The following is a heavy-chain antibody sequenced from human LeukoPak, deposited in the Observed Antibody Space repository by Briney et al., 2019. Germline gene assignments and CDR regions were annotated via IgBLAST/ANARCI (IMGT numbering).Heavy chain of an antibody. V-gene: IGHV4-4*07. J-gene: IGHJ4*02. Sequence: PSETLSLTCTVSGGSISSYYWSWIRQPAGKGLEWIGRFYISGSTNYNPSLKGRVTMSVDTSKNQFSLRLNSVTAADTAVYYCARHEFDSGSLPYFDYWGQGILVTVSS. D-gene: IGHD3-10*01. CDR1: GGSISSYY. CDR3: ARHEFDSGSLPYFDY. CDR2: FYISGST.